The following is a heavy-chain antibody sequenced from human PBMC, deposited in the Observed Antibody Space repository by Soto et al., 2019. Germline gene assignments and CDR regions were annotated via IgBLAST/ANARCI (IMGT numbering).Heavy chain of an antibody. CDR1: GGSISSSSYY. J-gene: IGHJ6*02. V-gene: IGHV4-39*01. D-gene: IGHD2-2*01. CDR2: IYYSGST. Sequence: TSETLSLTCTVSGGSISSSSYYWGWIRQPPGKGLEWIGSIYYSGSTYYNPSLKSRVTISVDTSKNQFSLKLSSVTAADTAVYYCARRRRQLRNYYYYYGMDVWGQGTTVTVSS. CDR3: ARRRRQLRNYYYYYGMDV.